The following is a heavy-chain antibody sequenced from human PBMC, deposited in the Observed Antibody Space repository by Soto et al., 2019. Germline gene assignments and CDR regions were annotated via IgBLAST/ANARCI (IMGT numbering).Heavy chain of an antibody. D-gene: IGHD1-7*01. J-gene: IGHJ4*02. CDR3: AHMSFVEIRGFDY. CDR2: IYWNDDK. CDR1: GFSLSTSGVG. Sequence: QITLKESGTTMVKPTQTLTLTCTFSGFSLSTSGVGVGWIRQHPGKALEWLALIYWNDDKRYSPSLKSRLTITIDTSKSQVVLTMIIMATVYTATYYCAHMSFVEIRGFDYGGPGSQVTVTS. V-gene: IGHV2-5*01.